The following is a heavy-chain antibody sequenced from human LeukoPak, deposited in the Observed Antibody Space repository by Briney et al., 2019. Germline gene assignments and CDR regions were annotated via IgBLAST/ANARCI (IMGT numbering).Heavy chain of an antibody. CDR1: GFTFRSHG. Sequence: GGSLRLSCAASGFTFRSHGMHWVRQAPGKGLEWVAVISYDGSNKYYADSVKGRFTISRDNSKNTLYLQMNSLRAEDTAVYYCASNGLPAAFDIWGQGTMVTVSS. D-gene: IGHD2-21*02. V-gene: IGHV3-30*03. CDR3: ASNGLPAAFDI. J-gene: IGHJ3*02. CDR2: ISYDGSNK.